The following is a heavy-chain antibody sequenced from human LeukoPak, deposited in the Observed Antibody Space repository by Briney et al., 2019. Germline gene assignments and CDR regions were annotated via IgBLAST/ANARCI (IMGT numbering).Heavy chain of an antibody. CDR3: ATSKDIVVVPAAHHYYYYMDV. J-gene: IGHJ6*03. Sequence: GASVKVSCKASGGTFSSYAISWVRQAPGQGLEWMGGIIPIFGTANYAQKFQGRVTITADESTSTAYMELSSLRSEDTAVYYCATSKDIVVVPAAHHYYYYMDVWGKGTTVTVSS. CDR2: IIPIFGTA. V-gene: IGHV1-69*13. CDR1: GGTFSSYA. D-gene: IGHD2-2*01.